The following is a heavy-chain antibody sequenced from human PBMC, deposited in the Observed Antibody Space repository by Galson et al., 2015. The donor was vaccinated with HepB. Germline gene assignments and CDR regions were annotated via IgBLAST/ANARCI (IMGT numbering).Heavy chain of an antibody. CDR2: ISCSTTYT. CDR1: GFTFSDYY. J-gene: IGHJ2*01. D-gene: IGHD3-10*01. V-gene: IGHV3-11*06. CDR3: GREGFYGSVYWYFDV. Sequence: SLRLSCAASGFTFSDYYMSWIRQAPGKGLEWLAYISCSTTYTNYADSVKGRLTISRDNAKNSLYLEMNSLRDEDTAVYYCGREGFYGSVYWYFDVWGRGTLVTVTS.